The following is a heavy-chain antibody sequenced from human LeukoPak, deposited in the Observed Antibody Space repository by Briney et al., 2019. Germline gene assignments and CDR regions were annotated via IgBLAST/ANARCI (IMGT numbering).Heavy chain of an antibody. D-gene: IGHD2-2*01. CDR1: GFTFSTYW. CDR3: TTDRWGSSSY. Sequence: GGSLRLSCAASGFTFSTYWMHWVRQAPGKGLVWVSRINPDGTTASYADSVKGRFTISRDNAKDTVYLQMNSLKTEDTAVYYCTTDRWGSSSYWGQGTLVTVSS. CDR2: INPDGTTA. J-gene: IGHJ4*02. V-gene: IGHV3-74*01.